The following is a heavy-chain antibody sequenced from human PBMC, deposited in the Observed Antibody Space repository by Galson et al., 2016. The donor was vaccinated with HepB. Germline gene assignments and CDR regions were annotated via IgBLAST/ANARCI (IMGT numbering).Heavy chain of an antibody. D-gene: IGHD5-18*01. CDR2: ISYDGDKK. Sequence: SLRLSCAASGFTFSRYGMHWVRQAPGKGLEWVAVISYDGDKKYHADSVKGRFTISRDNSKNTLYLQMHSLRFEDTAVYYCASDPRQWQHGYNYGFEFWGQGTLVSVSS. CDR1: GFTFSRYG. V-gene: IGHV3-30*03. CDR3: ASDPRQWQHGYNYGFEF. J-gene: IGHJ4*02.